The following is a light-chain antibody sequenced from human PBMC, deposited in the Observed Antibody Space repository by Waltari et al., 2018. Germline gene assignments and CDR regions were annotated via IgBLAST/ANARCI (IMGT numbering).Light chain of an antibody. CDR1: QSISSTY. Sequence: ETVLTQSPGTLSLSPGDRATLSCRASQSISSTYLAWYQQKPGQPPRLLIFGASSRATGTPDRFSGSGSGTDFTLTINRLEPEDFAVYYCQQYGTARAFGQGTKVEI. J-gene: IGKJ1*01. V-gene: IGKV3-20*01. CDR2: GAS. CDR3: QQYGTARA.